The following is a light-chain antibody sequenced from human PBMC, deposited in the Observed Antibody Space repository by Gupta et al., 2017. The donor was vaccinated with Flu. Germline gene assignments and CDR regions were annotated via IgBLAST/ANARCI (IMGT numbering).Light chain of an antibody. CDR2: AAF. CDR1: QTINTNS. J-gene: IGKJ2*01. Sequence: DIVLTQSPGTLSLSPGERATLSCRTSQTINTNSFAWFQQKPGQAPKLLIYAAFRRATGIPDSFSGSGSGTDFTLTISRPEPEDFAVYYWQQDYSSYTFGQGTKIEIK. CDR3: QQDYSSYT. V-gene: IGKV3-20*01.